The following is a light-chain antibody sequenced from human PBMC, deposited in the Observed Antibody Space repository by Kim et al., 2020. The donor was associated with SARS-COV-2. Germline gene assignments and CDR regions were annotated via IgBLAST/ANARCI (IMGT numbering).Light chain of an antibody. V-gene: IGKV1-9*01. CDR2: AAS. CDR1: QGISSY. Sequence: SACIGYRHTLTCRDSQGISSYLAGYPQKPGKAHKLVIYAASTLQSGVPSRFSGSGSGTDFTLTISSLQPEDFATYFCQQLNSFPYTFGQGTKLEIK. CDR3: QQLNSFPYT. J-gene: IGKJ2*01.